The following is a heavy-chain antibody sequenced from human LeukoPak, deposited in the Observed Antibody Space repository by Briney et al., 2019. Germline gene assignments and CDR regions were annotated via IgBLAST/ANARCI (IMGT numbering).Heavy chain of an antibody. CDR1: GSTFSSYA. Sequence: PGGSLRLSCAASGSTFSSYAMSWVRQAPGKGLEWVSAISGSGGSTYYADSVKGRFTISRDNSKNTLYLQMNSLRAEDTAVYYCAKEGYYDSSGYYYLSSFDYWGQGTLVTVSS. CDR3: AKEGYYDSSGYYYLSSFDY. CDR2: ISGSGGST. J-gene: IGHJ4*02. V-gene: IGHV3-23*01. D-gene: IGHD3-22*01.